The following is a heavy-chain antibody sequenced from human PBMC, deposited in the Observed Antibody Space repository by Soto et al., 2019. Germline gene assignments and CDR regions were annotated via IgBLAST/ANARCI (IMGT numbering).Heavy chain of an antibody. J-gene: IGHJ4*02. D-gene: IGHD2-21*02. V-gene: IGHV3-74*01. CDR1: GFTFNTW. Sequence: PGGSLRLSCAASGFTFNTWMHWVRQAPGEGLVWVSSIDSDGSITSYADSVKGRFTISRDNAKNTLYLQMNSLRAEATAVYYCATLGLQQAFWGQGTLVTVSS. CDR3: ATLGLQQAF. CDR2: IDSDGSIT.